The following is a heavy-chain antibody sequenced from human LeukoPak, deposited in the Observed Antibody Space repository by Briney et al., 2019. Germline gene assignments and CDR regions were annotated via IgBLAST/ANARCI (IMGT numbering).Heavy chain of an antibody. V-gene: IGHV3-74*01. CDR1: GFTFSSYW. J-gene: IGHJ1*01. Sequence: PGGSLRLSCAASGFTFSSYWMHWVRQAPGKGLVWVSRINSDGSSTSYADSVKGRFTISRDNAKNTLYLQMNSLRAEDTAVYYCARGGDGYVGSKYFQHWGQGTLATVSS. CDR3: ARGGDGYVGSKYFQH. D-gene: IGHD5-24*01. CDR2: INSDGSST.